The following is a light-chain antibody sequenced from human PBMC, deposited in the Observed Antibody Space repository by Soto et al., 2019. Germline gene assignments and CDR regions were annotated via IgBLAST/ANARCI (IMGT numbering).Light chain of an antibody. CDR2: AAS. J-gene: IGKJ1*01. CDR1: QAISTW. CDR3: QQANSFPRT. Sequence: DIQMTQSPSSVSASVGDRVTITCRASQAISTWLAWYQQKPWKAPKHLIYAASHLQTGVPSRFSGSGSVTDFILTISILQPEDFATYYCQQANSFPRTFGQGTKVEIK. V-gene: IGKV1D-12*01.